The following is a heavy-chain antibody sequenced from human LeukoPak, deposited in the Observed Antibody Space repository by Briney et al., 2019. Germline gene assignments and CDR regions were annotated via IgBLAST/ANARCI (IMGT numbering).Heavy chain of an antibody. CDR2: TSSSGSTI. CDR1: GFTFSDYY. V-gene: IGHV3-11*01. J-gene: IGHJ4*02. D-gene: IGHD1-26*01. CDR3: ASPPPVGATTDFDY. Sequence: GGSLRLSCAASGFTFSDYYMSWIRQAPGKGLEWVSYTSSSGSTIYYADSVKGRFTISRDNAKNSLYLQMNSLRAEDTAVYYCASPPPVGATTDFDYWGQGTLVTVSS.